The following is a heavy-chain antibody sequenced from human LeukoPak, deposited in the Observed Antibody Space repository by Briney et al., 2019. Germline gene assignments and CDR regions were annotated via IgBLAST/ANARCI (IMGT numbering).Heavy chain of an antibody. CDR1: GGTFSSYA. Sequence: ASVKVSCKASGGTFSSYAISWVRQAPGQGLEWMGRIIPILGIANYAQKLQGRVTMTTDTSTSTAYMELRSLRSDDTAVYYCARVDTAMVTADYWGQGTLVTVSS. CDR2: IIPILGIA. V-gene: IGHV1-69*04. J-gene: IGHJ4*02. CDR3: ARVDTAMVTADY. D-gene: IGHD5-18*01.